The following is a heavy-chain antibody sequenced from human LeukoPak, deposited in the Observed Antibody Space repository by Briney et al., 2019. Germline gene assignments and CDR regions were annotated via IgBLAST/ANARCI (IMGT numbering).Heavy chain of an antibody. CDR3: AKDFGDRFYYFDS. V-gene: IGHV3-23*01. Sequence: GGSLRLSCAASGFMFRNYAMDWVRQAPGKGLEWVSAIIASGGTTYYADSVKGRFTISRDNSKNTLFLQMNSLRAEDTAVYYCAKDFGDRFYYFDSRGQGTLVTVSS. D-gene: IGHD4-17*01. CDR2: IIASGGTT. J-gene: IGHJ4*02. CDR1: GFMFRNYA.